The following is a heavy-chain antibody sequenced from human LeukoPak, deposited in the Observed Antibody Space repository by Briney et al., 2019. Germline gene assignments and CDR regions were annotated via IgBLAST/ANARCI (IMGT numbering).Heavy chain of an antibody. Sequence: PSETLSLTCTVSGGSISSGSYYWSWIRQPAGKGLEWIGRIYTSGSANYNPSLKSRVTISVDTSKNQFSLKLSSVTAADTAVYYRARDLGSQSWRLYNWFDPWGQGTLVTVSS. J-gene: IGHJ5*02. V-gene: IGHV4-61*02. D-gene: IGHD2-2*03. CDR3: ARDLGSQSWRLYNWFDP. CDR2: IYTSGSA. CDR1: GGSISSGSYY.